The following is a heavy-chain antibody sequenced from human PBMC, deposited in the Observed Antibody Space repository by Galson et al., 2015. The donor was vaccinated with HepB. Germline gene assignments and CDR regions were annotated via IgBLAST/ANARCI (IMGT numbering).Heavy chain of an antibody. Sequence: SLRLSCAASGFTFSSYAMHWVRQAPGKGLEYVSTISSNGGSTYYADYVKGRLTISRDNSKNTLYLQMSSLRAEDTAVYYCVKDRAGGSGPPAAGHFDYWGQGTLVTVAS. CDR3: VKDRAGGSGPPAAGHFDY. V-gene: IGHV3-64D*06. J-gene: IGHJ4*02. D-gene: IGHD6-13*01. CDR1: GFTFSSYA. CDR2: ISSNGGST.